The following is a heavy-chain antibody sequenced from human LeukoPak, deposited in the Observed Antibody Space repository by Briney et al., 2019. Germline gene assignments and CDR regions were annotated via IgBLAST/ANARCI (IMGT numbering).Heavy chain of an antibody. CDR3: ARDNGILTGYRFDP. V-gene: IGHV1-2*02. D-gene: IGHD3-9*01. J-gene: IGHJ5*02. CDR2: INPNSGGT. CDR1: GYTFTGYY. Sequence: GASVKVSCKASGYTFTGYYMHWVRQAPGQGLEWMGWINPNSGGTNYAQKFQGRVTMTRDTSISTAYMELSRLRSDDTAVYYCARDNGILTGYRFDPWGQGTLVTVSS.